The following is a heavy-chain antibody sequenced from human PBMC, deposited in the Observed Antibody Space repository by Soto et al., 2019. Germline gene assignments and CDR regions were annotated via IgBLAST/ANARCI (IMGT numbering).Heavy chain of an antibody. Sequence: EAQLLETGGGLVQRGGSLRLSCAASGFTFSSYGMSWVRQAPGKGLEWASAINTNGGSTFYADSVKGRFTISRDNSKNTLYLQMNSLRAEDTAVYYCAKGFYDSSGNHPHWFDPWGQGTLVTVSS. J-gene: IGHJ5*02. V-gene: IGHV3-23*01. CDR2: INTNGGST. CDR1: GFTFSSYG. CDR3: AKGFYDSSGNHPHWFDP. D-gene: IGHD3-22*01.